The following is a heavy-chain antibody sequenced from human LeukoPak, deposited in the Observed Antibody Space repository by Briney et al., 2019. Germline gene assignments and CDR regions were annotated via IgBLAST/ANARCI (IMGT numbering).Heavy chain of an antibody. CDR3: ASPTYYYDSSGPHGAFDI. CDR2: INPNSGGT. D-gene: IGHD3-22*01. V-gene: IGHV1-2*06. CDR1: GYTLTGYY. J-gene: IGHJ3*02. Sequence: ASVKVSCKASGYTLTGYYMHWVRQAPGQGLEWMGRINPNSGGTNYAQKFQGRVTMTRDTSISTAYMELSRLRSDVTAVYYCASPTYYYDSSGPHGAFDIWGAGTMVTVSS.